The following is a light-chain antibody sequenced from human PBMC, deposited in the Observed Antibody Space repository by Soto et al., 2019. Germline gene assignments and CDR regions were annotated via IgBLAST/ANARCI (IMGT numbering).Light chain of an antibody. CDR3: QQANAFPLT. V-gene: IGKV1-12*01. Sequence: IPLTQTPSTLSASVRDEVTITCRASQTISSWLAWYQQKPGKAPKLLIYAASSLQSGVPSRFSGSGSGTHFTLTICSLQPEDFATYYCQQANAFPLTFGQGTRLEI. CDR1: QTISSW. J-gene: IGKJ5*01. CDR2: AAS.